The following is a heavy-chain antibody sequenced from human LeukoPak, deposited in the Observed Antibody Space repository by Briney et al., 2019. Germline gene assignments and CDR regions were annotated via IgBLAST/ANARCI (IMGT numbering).Heavy chain of an antibody. CDR2: INPNSGGT. D-gene: IGHD6-6*01. Sequence: ASVKVSCKASGYTFTGYYMHWVRQAPGQGLEWMGWINPNSGGTNYAQKFQGRVTMTRDTSISTAYMELSRLRSDDTAVYYCARDSSGNTYYYYYYMDVWGKGTTVTVS. CDR1: GYTFTGYY. J-gene: IGHJ6*03. V-gene: IGHV1-2*02. CDR3: ARDSSGNTYYYYYYMDV.